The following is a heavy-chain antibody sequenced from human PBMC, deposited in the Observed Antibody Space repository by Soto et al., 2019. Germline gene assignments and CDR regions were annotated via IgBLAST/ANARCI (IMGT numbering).Heavy chain of an antibody. CDR3: ARDASGRYTIDY. V-gene: IGHV6-1*01. J-gene: IGHJ4*02. Sequence: KQSQTLSLTCAISGDSVSSNSAAWNWIRQSPSRGLEWLGRTYYRSNWYNDYAVSVKGPITVNPDTSRNQFSLQLKYFTPENTAVYYCARDASGRYTIDYWGQGTLVTVSS. D-gene: IGHD1-26*01. CDR1: GDSVSSNSAA. CDR2: TYYRSNWYN.